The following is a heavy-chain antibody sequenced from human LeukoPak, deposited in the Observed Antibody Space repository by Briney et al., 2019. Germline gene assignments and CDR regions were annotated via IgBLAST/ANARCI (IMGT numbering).Heavy chain of an antibody. V-gene: IGHV3-23*01. D-gene: IGHD3-10*01. CDR1: GFTFSNYG. Sequence: GGSLRLSCAASGFTFSNYGMSWVRQAPGKGLEWVSVISGSGANTYYADSVKGRFTISRDNSKNTLYLQVNSLRAEDTAVYYCAKSLFTSAAGSGRASDIWGQGTMVTVSS. CDR2: ISGSGANT. CDR3: AKSLFTSAAGSGRASDI. J-gene: IGHJ3*02.